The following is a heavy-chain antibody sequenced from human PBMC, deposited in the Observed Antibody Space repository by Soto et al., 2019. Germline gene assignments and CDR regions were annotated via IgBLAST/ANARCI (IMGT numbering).Heavy chain of an antibody. CDR1: GFTFSSYG. CDR2: ISYDGSNK. CDR3: AVDNFDY. J-gene: IGHJ4*02. Sequence: GGSLRLSCAASGFTFSSYGMHWFRQAPGKGLEWVAVISYDGSNKYYADSVKGRFTISRDNSKNTLYLQMNSLRAEDTAVYYCAVDNFDYWGQGTLVTVSS. V-gene: IGHV3-30*03. D-gene: IGHD3-22*01.